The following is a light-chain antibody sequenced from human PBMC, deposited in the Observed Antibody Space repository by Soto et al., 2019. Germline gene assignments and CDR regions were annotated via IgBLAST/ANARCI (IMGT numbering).Light chain of an antibody. V-gene: IGKV3-15*01. CDR3: QQYANWPKT. CDR2: RTS. Sequence: EIVMTQSPATLSVSPGERATLSCRASQSISSNLAWYQQKPGQAPRLLMFRTSSRATGFPARFSGSGSGTEFTLTISSLQSEDSAVYFCQQYANWPKTFGQGTKVDIK. J-gene: IGKJ1*01. CDR1: QSISSN.